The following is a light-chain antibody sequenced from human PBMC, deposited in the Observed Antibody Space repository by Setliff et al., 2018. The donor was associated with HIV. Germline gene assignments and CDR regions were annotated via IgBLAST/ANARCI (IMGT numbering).Light chain of an antibody. Sequence: QSALTQPASVSGSPGQSITISCTGTSSDVGGYNYVSWYQQHPGKAPKLIIYDVTNRPSGVSNRFSGSKSGNTASLTISGLQVGDEADYYCSSYSSTSTLLFGAGTKVTVL. CDR2: DVT. CDR3: SSYSSTSTLL. V-gene: IGLV2-14*03. CDR1: SSDVGGYNY. J-gene: IGLJ1*01.